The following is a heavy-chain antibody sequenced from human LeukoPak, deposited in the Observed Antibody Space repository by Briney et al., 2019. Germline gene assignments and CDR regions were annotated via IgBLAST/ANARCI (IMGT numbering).Heavy chain of an antibody. V-gene: IGHV4-59*13. CDR2: IYSTGST. J-gene: IGHJ5*02. D-gene: IGHD6-13*01. CDR1: GGFISGYY. CDR3: VRKIAAGSLTP. Sequence: SETLSLTCSVSGGFISGYYWTWIRHPPGKRLEWLGYIYSTGSTNYNPSLKSRIPISVDTSKNQFYLNLTSVSAADTAVYFCVRKIAAGSLTPWGQGTLVTVSS.